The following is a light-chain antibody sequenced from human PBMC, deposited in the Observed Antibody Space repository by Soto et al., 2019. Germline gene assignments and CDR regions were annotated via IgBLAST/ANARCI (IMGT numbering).Light chain of an antibody. J-gene: IGLJ2*01. Sequence: QSALTQPASVSGSPGQSITISCTGTSSDVGKYSYVSWYQQHPAKAPKLMIFEVSNRPSGVSNRFSGSKSGNTVSLTISGLQAEDEADYYCSSYTGSSINTVVFGGGTKLTVL. CDR1: SSDVGKYSY. CDR3: SSYTGSSINTVV. CDR2: EVS. V-gene: IGLV2-14*01.